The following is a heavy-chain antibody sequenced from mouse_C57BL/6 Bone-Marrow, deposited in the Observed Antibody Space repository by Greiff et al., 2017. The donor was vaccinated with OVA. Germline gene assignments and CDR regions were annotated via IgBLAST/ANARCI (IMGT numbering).Heavy chain of an antibody. Sequence: VQLQQSGAELARPGASVKLSCKASGYTFTSYGISWVKQRTGQGLEWIGEIYPRSGNTYYNEKFKGKATLTADKSSSTAYMELRSLTSEDSAVYFCARRKPLGGYGSSYLDVWGTGTTVTVSS. CDR3: ARRKPLGGYGSSYLDV. V-gene: IGHV1-81*01. CDR1: GYTFTSYG. J-gene: IGHJ1*03. CDR2: IYPRSGNT. D-gene: IGHD1-1*01.